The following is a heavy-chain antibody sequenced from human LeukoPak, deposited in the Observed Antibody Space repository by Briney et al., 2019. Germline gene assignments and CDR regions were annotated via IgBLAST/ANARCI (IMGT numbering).Heavy chain of an antibody. Sequence: ASVKVSCKASGYTFTSYGISWLRQAPGQGLEWMGWISAYNGNTNYAQKLQGRVTMTTDTSTSTAYMGLRSLRSDDTSVYYCARLGGYRSSTSCFYYYYGMDVWGQGTTVTVSS. CDR3: ARLGGYRSSTSCFYYYYGMDV. J-gene: IGHJ6*02. CDR1: GYTFTSYG. V-gene: IGHV1-18*01. CDR2: ISAYNGNT. D-gene: IGHD2-2*01.